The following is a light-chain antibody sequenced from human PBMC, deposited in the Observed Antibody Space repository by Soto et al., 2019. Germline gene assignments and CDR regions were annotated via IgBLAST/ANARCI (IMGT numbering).Light chain of an antibody. Sequence: SYELTQPPSVSVSPGQTASITCSGDELGNKYAYWYQQKPGQSPVLLIYQDSKRPSGIPERFSGSNSGNTATLTISGTQAMDEADYYCQAWDSSTAVFGGGTKVTVL. V-gene: IGLV3-1*01. CDR2: QDS. CDR3: QAWDSSTAV. CDR1: ELGNKY. J-gene: IGLJ2*01.